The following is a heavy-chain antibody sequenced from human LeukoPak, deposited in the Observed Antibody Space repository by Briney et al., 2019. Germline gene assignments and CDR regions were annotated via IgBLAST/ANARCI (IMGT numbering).Heavy chain of an antibody. CDR3: ARVAAGIGFFQH. D-gene: IGHD6-13*01. CDR1: GGSISSSSYY. V-gene: IGHV4-39*07. Sequence: SETLSLTCTVSGGSISSSSYYWGWIRQPPGKGLEWIGNIHHSESTYYNPSLKSRVTISVDTFKNQLSLKLSSVTAADTAVYYCARVAAGIGFFQHWGQGTLVTVSS. CDR2: IHHSEST. J-gene: IGHJ1*01.